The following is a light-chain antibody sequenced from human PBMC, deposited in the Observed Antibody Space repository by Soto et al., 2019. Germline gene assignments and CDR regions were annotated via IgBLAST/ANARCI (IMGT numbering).Light chain of an antibody. V-gene: IGLV1-44*01. CDR1: SSNVGSNT. CDR2: NNN. CDR3: SAWDDSLKVVL. J-gene: IGLJ2*01. Sequence: QSVLTQPPSASGTPGQRVTISCSGSSSNVGSNTVNWYQQLPERAPKLLIYNNNQRPSGVPDRFSDSKSGTAASLAISGLQSEDEADYYCSAWDDSLKVVLFGGGTKLTVL.